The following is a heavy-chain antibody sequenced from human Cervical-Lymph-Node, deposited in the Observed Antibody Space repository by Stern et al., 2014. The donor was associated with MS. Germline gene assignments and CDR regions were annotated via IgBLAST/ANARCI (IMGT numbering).Heavy chain of an antibody. CDR2: INAGNGNT. CDR3: ASSEAVAGLDFDY. Sequence: QVQLVPSGAEVKKPGASVKVSCKASGYTFPSYAMHWVRQAPGQRLEWMGWINAGNGNTKYSQKFQGRVTITRDTSASTAYMELSSLRSEDTAVYYCASSEAVAGLDFDYWGQGTLVTVSS. J-gene: IGHJ4*02. CDR1: GYTFPSYA. D-gene: IGHD6-19*01. V-gene: IGHV1-3*01.